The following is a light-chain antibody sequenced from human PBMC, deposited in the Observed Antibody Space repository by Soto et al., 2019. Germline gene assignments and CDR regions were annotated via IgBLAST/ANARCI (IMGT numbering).Light chain of an antibody. Sequence: DIQMTQSPSTLSAFFGDRLTITCRASQSISTWLAWYQQKPGKAPKLLIYDASSLKSGVPSRFSGSGSGTEFTLTISSLQTDDFATYYCQQYYSSAPSWTFGQGTKVDIK. V-gene: IGKV1-5*01. CDR3: QQYYSSAPSWT. J-gene: IGKJ1*01. CDR1: QSISTW. CDR2: DAS.